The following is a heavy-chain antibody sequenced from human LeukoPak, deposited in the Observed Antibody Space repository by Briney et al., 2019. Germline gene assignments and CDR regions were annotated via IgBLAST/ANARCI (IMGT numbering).Heavy chain of an antibody. CDR2: ISGSGGST. Sequence: GGSLRLSCAASGFTFSSYAMSWVRQTPGKGLEWVSAISGSGGSTYYADSVKGRFTISRDNSKNTLYLQMNSLRAEDTAVYYCARDLRPYIAATQMFDYWGQGTLVTVSS. CDR1: GFTFSSYA. D-gene: IGHD6-6*01. J-gene: IGHJ4*02. CDR3: ARDLRPYIAATQMFDY. V-gene: IGHV3-23*01.